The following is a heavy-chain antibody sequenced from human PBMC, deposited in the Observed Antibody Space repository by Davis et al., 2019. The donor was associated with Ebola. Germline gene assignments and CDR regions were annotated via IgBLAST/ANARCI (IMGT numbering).Heavy chain of an antibody. CDR3: ASPLYCSSTSCYVVEYFQH. CDR1: GGPFSGYY. D-gene: IGHD2-2*01. CDR2: IHYSGST. V-gene: IGHV4-34*01. J-gene: IGHJ1*01. Sequence: MPGGSLRLSCAVHGGPFSGYYWSWIRQSPGKGLEWIGSIHYSGSTYYNPSLKSRVTISVDTSKNQFSLKLSSVTAADTAVYYCASPLYCSSTSCYVVEYFQHWGQGTLVTVSS.